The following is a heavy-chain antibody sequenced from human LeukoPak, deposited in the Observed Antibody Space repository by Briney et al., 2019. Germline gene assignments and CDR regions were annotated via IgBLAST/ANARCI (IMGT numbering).Heavy chain of an antibody. V-gene: IGHV3-23*01. J-gene: IGHJ3*02. CDR2: VRGSGSDT. D-gene: IGHD6-19*01. Sequence: PGGSLRLSCVVSGFTFSTYAMSWVRQAPGKGLEWVSAVRGSGSDTYYADSVKGRFTISRDNAKNSLYLQMNGLRAEDTAIYKCARDLPQPTSGWFENPGAAFDIWGQGTMVTVSS. CDR3: ARDLPQPTSGWFENPGAAFDI. CDR1: GFTFSTYA.